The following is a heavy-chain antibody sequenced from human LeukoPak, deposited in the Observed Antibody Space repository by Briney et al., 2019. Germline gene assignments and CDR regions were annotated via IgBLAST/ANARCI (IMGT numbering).Heavy chain of an antibody. CDR1: GFTFSSYS. J-gene: IGHJ3*02. V-gene: IGHV3-21*01. Sequence: PGGSLRLSCAASGFTFSSYSMNWVRQAPGEGLEWVSSISSSSSYIYYADSVKGRFTISRDNAKNSLYLQMNSLRAEDTAVYYCARDSPMTTVTTTYLNIWGQGTMVTVSS. D-gene: IGHD4-17*01. CDR2: ISSSSSYI. CDR3: ARDSPMTTVTTTYLNI.